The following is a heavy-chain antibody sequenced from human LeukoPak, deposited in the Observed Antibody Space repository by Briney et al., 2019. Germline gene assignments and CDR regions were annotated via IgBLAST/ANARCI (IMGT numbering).Heavy chain of an antibody. CDR3: AKAGYDSSGYYLQGRFQH. J-gene: IGHJ1*01. CDR1: GFTFDDYG. Sequence: GGSLRLSCAASGFTFDDYGMSWVRQAPGQGLEWVSGINWNGGSTGYADSMKGRFTISRDNAKNSLYLQMNSLRTEDTALYYCAKAGYDSSGYYLQGRFQHWGQGTLVTVSS. D-gene: IGHD3-22*01. CDR2: INWNGGST. V-gene: IGHV3-20*04.